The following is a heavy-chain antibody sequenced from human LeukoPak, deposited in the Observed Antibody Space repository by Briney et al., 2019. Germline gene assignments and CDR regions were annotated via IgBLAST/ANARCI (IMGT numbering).Heavy chain of an antibody. Sequence: PSETLSLTCTVSRGSTSTYYWSWIRQPAGKGLEWIGRIYPSGNTNFNPSLMSRVTMSIDTSKNQFSLKLSSVTAADTAVYYCARGRDGYNSWGQGTLVTVSS. CDR2: IYPSGNT. CDR3: ARGRDGYNS. D-gene: IGHD5-24*01. V-gene: IGHV4-4*07. J-gene: IGHJ5*02. CDR1: RGSTSTYY.